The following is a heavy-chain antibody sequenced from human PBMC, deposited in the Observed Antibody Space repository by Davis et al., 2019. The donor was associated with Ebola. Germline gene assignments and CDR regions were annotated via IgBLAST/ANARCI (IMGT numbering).Heavy chain of an antibody. CDR2: IGTAGDT. D-gene: IGHD3-3*01. V-gene: IGHV3-13*01. CDR3: ARDSYYDFWSGSQRGMDV. CDR1: GFTFSSYD. J-gene: IGHJ6*02. Sequence: GESLKISCAASGFTFSSYDMHWVRQATGKGLEWVSAIGTAGDTYYPGSVKGRFTISRENAKNSLYLQMNSLRAGDTAVYYCARDSYYDFWSGSQRGMDVWGQGTTVTVSS.